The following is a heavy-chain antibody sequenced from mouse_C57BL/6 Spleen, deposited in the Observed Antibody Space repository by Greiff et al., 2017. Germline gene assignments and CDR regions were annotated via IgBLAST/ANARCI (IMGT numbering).Heavy chain of an antibody. CDR3: ARGGYYGPYWYFDV. V-gene: IGHV1-72*01. Sequence: PGRGLEWIGRIDPNSGGTKYNEKFKSKATLTVDKPSSTAYMQLSSLTSEDSAVYYCARGGYYGPYWYFDVRGTGATVPVS. D-gene: IGHD2-1*01. CDR2: IDPNSGGT. J-gene: IGHJ1*03.